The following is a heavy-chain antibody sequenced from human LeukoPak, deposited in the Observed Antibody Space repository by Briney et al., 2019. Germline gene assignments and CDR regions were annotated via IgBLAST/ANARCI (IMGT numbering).Heavy chain of an antibody. CDR3: AKTGYCSGGSCCGWFDP. D-gene: IGHD2-15*01. CDR1: GFTFSSYA. V-gene: IGHV3-23*01. Sequence: GGSLRLSCAASGFTFSSYAMSWVRQAPGKGLEWVSAISGSGGSTYYADSVKGRFTISRDNSKNTLYLQMNSLRAEDTAVYYCAKTGYCSGGSCCGWFDPWGQGTLVTVSS. CDR2: ISGSGGST. J-gene: IGHJ5*02.